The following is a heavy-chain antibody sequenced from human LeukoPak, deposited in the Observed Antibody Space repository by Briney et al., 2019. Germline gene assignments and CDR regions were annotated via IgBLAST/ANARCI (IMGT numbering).Heavy chain of an antibody. J-gene: IGHJ6*04. V-gene: IGHV3-66*02. D-gene: IGHD2-2*02. CDR1: GFTVSSNY. CDR2: IYSGGST. Sequence: GGSLRLSCAASGFTVSSNYMSWVRQAPGKGLEWVSVIYSGGSTYYADSVKGRFTISRDNSKNTLYLQMNSLRAEDTAVYYCARARGYCSSTSCYNYMDVWGKGTTVTVSS. CDR3: ARARGYCSSTSCYNYMDV.